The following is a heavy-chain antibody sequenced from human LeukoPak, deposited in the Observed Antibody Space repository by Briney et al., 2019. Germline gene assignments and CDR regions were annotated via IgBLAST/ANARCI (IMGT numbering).Heavy chain of an antibody. Sequence: GGSLRLSCAASGLTFSSYGMHWVRQAPGKGLEWVAFIRHDGGNKYYADSVKGRSTISRDNSKNTLYLQMNSLRAEDTAVYYCAKDRIVGATGLGYFDYWGQGTLVTVSS. CDR1: GLTFSSYG. D-gene: IGHD1-26*01. CDR2: IRHDGGNK. V-gene: IGHV3-30*02. J-gene: IGHJ4*02. CDR3: AKDRIVGATGLGYFDY.